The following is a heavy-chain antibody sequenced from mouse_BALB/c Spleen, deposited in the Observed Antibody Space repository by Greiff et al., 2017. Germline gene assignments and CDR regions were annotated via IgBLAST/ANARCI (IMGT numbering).Heavy chain of an antibody. D-gene: IGHD2-10*02. CDR2: ISSGGSYT. CDR1: GFTFSSYA. Sequence: EVMLVESGGGLVKPGGSLKLSCAASGFTFSSYAMSWVRQSPEKRLEWVAEISSGGSYTYYPDTVTGRFTISRDNAKNTLYLEMSSLRSEDTAMYYCAREEYGNPSYWYFDVWGAGTTVTVSS. CDR3: AREEYGNPSYWYFDV. J-gene: IGHJ1*01. V-gene: IGHV5-9-4*01.